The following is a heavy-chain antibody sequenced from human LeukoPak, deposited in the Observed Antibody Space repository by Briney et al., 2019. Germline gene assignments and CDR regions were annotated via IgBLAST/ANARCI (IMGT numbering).Heavy chain of an antibody. D-gene: IGHD5-18*01. CDR1: GLTFSSSW. Sequence: GGSLRLSCAVSGLTFSSSWMDWVRQAPGKGLEWVASINPDGNKKYSADSVKGRFTISRDNAENSLYLQMNSPRVEDTAFYYCARDLAYSRLDYWGQGMVVTVSS. CDR2: INPDGNKK. CDR3: ARDLAYSRLDY. J-gene: IGHJ4*02. V-gene: IGHV3-7*01.